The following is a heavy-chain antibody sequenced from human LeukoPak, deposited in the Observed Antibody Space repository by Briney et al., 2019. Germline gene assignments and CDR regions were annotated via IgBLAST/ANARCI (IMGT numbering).Heavy chain of an antibody. CDR2: ISGSGGST. D-gene: IGHD3-10*01. J-gene: IGHJ5*02. CDR3: AKDGVRLWFGELSHWFDP. Sequence: GGSLRLSCAASGFTFSSYAMSWVRQAPGKGLEWVSAISGSGGSTYYADSVKGRFTISRDNSKNTPYLQMNSLRAEDTAVYYCAKDGVRLWFGELSHWFDPWGQGTLVTVSS. V-gene: IGHV3-23*01. CDR1: GFTFSSYA.